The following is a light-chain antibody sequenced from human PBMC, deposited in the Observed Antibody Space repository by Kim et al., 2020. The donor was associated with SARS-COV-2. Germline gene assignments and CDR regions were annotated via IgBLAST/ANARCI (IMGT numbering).Light chain of an antibody. CDR3: HQFLSRPLT. CDR1: QTVLSTSNGKNY. J-gene: IGKJ2*01. CDR2: WAS. Sequence: DIVVTQSPDLLPVSLGERATINCKSSQTVLSTSNGKNYISWYQQKPGQPPKLLIYWASMRQSGVPDRFTGAGSGTEFSLTISSLQDEDVAVYFCHQFLSRPLTFGPGTKLEI. V-gene: IGKV4-1*01.